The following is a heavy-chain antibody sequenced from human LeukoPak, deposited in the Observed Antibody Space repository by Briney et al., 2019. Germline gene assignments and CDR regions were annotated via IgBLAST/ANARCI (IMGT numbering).Heavy chain of an antibody. CDR1: GGTFSSYA. CDR2: IIPIFGTA. CDR3: ARGSYYYDSSGYYINY. V-gene: IGHV1-69*05. Sequence: SVKVSCKASGGTFSSYAISWVRQAPGQGLEWMGGIIPIFGTANYAQKFQGRVTITTDESTSTAYMELSSLRSKDTAVYYCARGSYYYDSSGYYINYWGQGTLVTVSS. D-gene: IGHD3-22*01. J-gene: IGHJ4*02.